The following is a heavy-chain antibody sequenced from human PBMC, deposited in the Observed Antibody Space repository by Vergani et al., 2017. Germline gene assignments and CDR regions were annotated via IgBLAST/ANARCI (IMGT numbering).Heavy chain of an antibody. D-gene: IGHD4-23*01. CDR2: INHSGST. CDR3: ARDPVTDAFDI. Sequence: QVQLQESGPGLVKPSQTLSLTCTVSGGSISSYYWSWIRQPPGKGLEWIGEINHSGSTNYNPSLKSRVTISVDTSKNQFSLKLSSVTAADTAVYYCARDPVTDAFDIWGQGTMVTVSS. J-gene: IGHJ3*02. CDR1: GGSISSYY. V-gene: IGHV4-34*09.